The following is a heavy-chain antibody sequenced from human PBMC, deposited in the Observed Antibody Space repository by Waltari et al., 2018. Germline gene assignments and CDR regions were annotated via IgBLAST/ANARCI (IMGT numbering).Heavy chain of an antibody. CDR1: FSGYG. V-gene: IGHV3-7*01. Sequence: FSGYGMSWVRQTPGKGLQWVANINYDGSQKYYVDSVKGRFTISRDNAKNSVYLQMNSLRVEDTAVYYCAKSRGFEYWGQGALITVSS. CDR2: INYDGSQK. D-gene: IGHD2-2*01. J-gene: IGHJ4*02. CDR3: AKSRGFEY.